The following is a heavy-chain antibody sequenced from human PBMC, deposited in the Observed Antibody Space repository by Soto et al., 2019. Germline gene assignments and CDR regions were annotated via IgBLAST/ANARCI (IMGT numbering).Heavy chain of an antibody. CDR3: AREKLVLSGHGMDV. CDR2: INHSGST. Sequence: QVQLQQWGAGLLKPSETLSLTCAVYGGSFSGYYWSWIRQPPGKGLEWIGEINHSGSTNYNPSLKSRVTIAVDPSKNQFSLKLGSVTAADTALYYCAREKLVLSGHGMDVWGQGTTVTVSS. CDR1: GGSFSGYY. J-gene: IGHJ6*02. V-gene: IGHV4-34*01. D-gene: IGHD2-8*02.